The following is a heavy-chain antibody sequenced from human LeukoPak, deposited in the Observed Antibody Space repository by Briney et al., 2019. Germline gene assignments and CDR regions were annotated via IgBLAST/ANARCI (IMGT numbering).Heavy chain of an antibody. CDR1: GFTFSSYA. CDR2: VGTGADT. D-gene: IGHD2-15*01. V-gene: IGHV3-23*01. Sequence: GGSLRLSCAASGFTFSSYAMHWVRQAPGQGLKWVSAVGTGADTYYADSVRGRFTISRDNSKNTLYLQMDSLRAEDTAIYYCTRKTPGRTPFDYWGQGTLVTVSS. CDR3: TRKTPGRTPFDY. J-gene: IGHJ4*02.